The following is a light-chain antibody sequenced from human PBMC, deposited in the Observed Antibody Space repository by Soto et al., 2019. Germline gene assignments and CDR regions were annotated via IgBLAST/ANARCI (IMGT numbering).Light chain of an antibody. Sequence: EIVLTQSPGTLSLSPGERATLSCRASQSVSSSYLAWYQQKPDQAPRLLIYGASSRATGIPDRFSGSGSGRDFTLTISSLRPEDVATYFCQQSYSSSPWTFGQGTKVDIK. V-gene: IGKV3-20*01. CDR2: GAS. J-gene: IGKJ1*01. CDR1: QSVSSSY. CDR3: QQSYSSSPWT.